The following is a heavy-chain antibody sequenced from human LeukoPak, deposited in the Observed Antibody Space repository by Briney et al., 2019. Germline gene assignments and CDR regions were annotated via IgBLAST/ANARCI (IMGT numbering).Heavy chain of an antibody. CDR3: SRDYYDSSGYYNY. V-gene: IGHV3-30*03. Sequence: AGGSLRLSCAASGFTFSSYGMHWVRQAPGKGLEWVAVISYDGSNKYYADSVKGRFTISRDNAKNTLYLQMNSLRAEDTAVYYCSRDYYDSSGYYNYWGQGTLVTVSS. J-gene: IGHJ4*02. CDR2: ISYDGSNK. CDR1: GFTFSSYG. D-gene: IGHD3-22*01.